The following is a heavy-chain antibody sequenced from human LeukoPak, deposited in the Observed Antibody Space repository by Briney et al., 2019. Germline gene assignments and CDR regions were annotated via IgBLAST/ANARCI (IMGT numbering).Heavy chain of an antibody. V-gene: IGHV3-21*01. J-gene: IGHJ6*02. D-gene: IGHD3-16*01. CDR1: GFTFSSYS. CDR3: VRDWGYYYYYGMDV. Sequence: GGSLRLSCAASGFTFSSYSMNWVREAPGKGLEWVSSISSSSYIYYADSVKGRFTISRDNAKNSLYLQMNSLRAEDTAVYYCVRDWGYYYYYGMDVWGQGTTVTVSS. CDR2: ISSSSYI.